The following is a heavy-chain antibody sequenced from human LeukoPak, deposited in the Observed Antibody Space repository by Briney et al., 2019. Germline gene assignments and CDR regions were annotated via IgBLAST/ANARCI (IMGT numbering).Heavy chain of an antibody. CDR1: GYTFTGYY. J-gene: IGHJ5*02. D-gene: IGHD6-13*01. Sequence: ASVKVSCKASGYTFTGYYMHWVRQAPGQGLEWMGWINPNSGGTNYAQKFQGRVTMTRDTSISTAYMELSRLRSDDTAVYYCARERSSSWYSKNWFDPWGQGTLVTVSS. V-gene: IGHV1-2*02. CDR2: INPNSGGT. CDR3: ARERSSSWYSKNWFDP.